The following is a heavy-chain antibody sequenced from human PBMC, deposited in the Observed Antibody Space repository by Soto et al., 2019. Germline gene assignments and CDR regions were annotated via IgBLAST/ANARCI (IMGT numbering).Heavy chain of an antibody. J-gene: IGHJ5*02. D-gene: IGHD2-2*01. CDR3: ARDSYGPYCSSTSCQRSVVTAIPSWFDP. V-gene: IGHV1-3*01. CDR2: INAGNGNT. Sequence: QVQLVQSGAEVMKPGASVKVSCKASGYTFTSYAMHWVRQAPGQRLEWMGWINAGNGNTKYSQKFQGRVTITRDTSASTAYMELSSLRSEDTAVYYCARDSYGPYCSSTSCQRSVVTAIPSWFDPWGQGTLVTVSS. CDR1: GYTFTSYA.